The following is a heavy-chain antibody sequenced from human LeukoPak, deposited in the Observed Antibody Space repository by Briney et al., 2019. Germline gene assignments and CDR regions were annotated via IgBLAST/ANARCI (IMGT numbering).Heavy chain of an antibody. D-gene: IGHD4-17*01. J-gene: IGHJ4*02. CDR2: IIPIFGTA. Sequence: SVKVSCKASGGTFSSYAISWVRQAPGQGLEGMGGIIPIFGTANYAQKFQGRVTITTDESTSTAYMELSSLRSEDTAVYYCARGAYGDWVRFDYWGQGTLVTVSS. CDR1: GGTFSSYA. CDR3: ARGAYGDWVRFDY. V-gene: IGHV1-69*05.